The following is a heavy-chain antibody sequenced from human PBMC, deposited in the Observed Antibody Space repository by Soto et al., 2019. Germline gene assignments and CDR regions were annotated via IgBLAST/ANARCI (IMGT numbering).Heavy chain of an antibody. J-gene: IGHJ4*02. CDR1: GGSFSGYY. CDR3: ARGSDRGYFY. V-gene: IGHV4-34*01. CDR2: INHSGST. D-gene: IGHD5-18*01. Sequence: SETLSLTCAVYGGSFSGYYWSWIRQPPGKGLEWIGEINHSGSTKYIPSLKRRVTITVDTSKNQFSLKLSFVTAADTAVYYCARGSDRGYFYWGQGTLVTVSS.